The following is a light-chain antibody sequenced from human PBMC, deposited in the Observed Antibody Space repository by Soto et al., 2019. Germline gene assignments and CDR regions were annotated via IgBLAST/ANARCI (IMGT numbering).Light chain of an antibody. CDR2: DVT. CDR3: SSYTSTNTQL. V-gene: IGLV2-14*03. J-gene: IGLJ2*01. CDR1: SSDVCGYNF. Sequence: QSALTQPASVSGSPGQSITISCTGTSSDVCGYNFVSWYQQHPGKAPKLMIYDVTNRPSGVSNRFSGSKSGNTASLTISGLQAEDEAHYYCSSYTSTNTQLFGGGTKLTVL.